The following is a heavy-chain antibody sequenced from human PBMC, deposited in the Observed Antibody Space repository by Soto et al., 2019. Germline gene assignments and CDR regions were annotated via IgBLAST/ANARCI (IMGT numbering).Heavy chain of an antibody. D-gene: IGHD1-7*01. V-gene: IGHV3-15*05. CDR1: GFTFSNAW. J-gene: IGHJ4*02. CDR2: IKCKTDGGTT. Sequence: GGSLRLSCAGSGFTFSNAWMNWVRQAPGKGLEWVGRIKCKTDGGTTNYAAPVKGRFTISRDNSGHTLFLTLNSLSVDDTAIYYCAKLAPELSTSPRYFDSWGQGALVTVSS. CDR3: AKLAPELSTSPRYFDS.